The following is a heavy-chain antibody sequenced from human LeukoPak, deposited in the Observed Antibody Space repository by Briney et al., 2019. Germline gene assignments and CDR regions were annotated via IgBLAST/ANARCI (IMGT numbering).Heavy chain of an antibody. CDR1: GGTFSSYA. V-gene: IGHV1-69*06. CDR3: ATPSFDSLLYYFDY. Sequence: ASVKVSCKASGGTFSSYAISWVRQAPGQGLEWMGGIIPIFGTANYAQKFQGRVTMTEDTSTDTAYMELSSLRSEDTAVYYCATPSFDSLLYYFDYWGQGTLVTVPS. CDR2: IIPIFGTA. D-gene: IGHD3-9*01. J-gene: IGHJ4*02.